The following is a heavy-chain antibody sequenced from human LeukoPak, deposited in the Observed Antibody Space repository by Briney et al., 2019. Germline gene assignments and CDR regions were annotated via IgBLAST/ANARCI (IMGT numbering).Heavy chain of an antibody. V-gene: IGHV4-39*01. CDR3: ARRSILEWLPFDY. D-gene: IGHD3-3*01. Sequence: PSETLSLTCTVSGGSISSSSYYWGWIRQPPGKGLEWIGSIYYSGSTYYNPSLKSRVTISVDTSKNQFSLKLSSVTAADTAVYYCARRSILEWLPFDYWGQGTLVTVS. J-gene: IGHJ4*02. CDR1: GGSISSSSYY. CDR2: IYYSGST.